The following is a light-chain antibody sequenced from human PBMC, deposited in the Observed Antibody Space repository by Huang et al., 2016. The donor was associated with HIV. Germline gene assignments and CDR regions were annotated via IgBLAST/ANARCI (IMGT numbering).Light chain of an antibody. CDR2: WAS. J-gene: IGKJ4*01. CDR1: QTILYSSYSKNY. Sequence: DIVMTQSPDSLAVSLGERATINCKSSQTILYSSYSKNYLAWYQQKPGQPPKLLIYWASTRESGVPDRFSGSGSGTDFTLTISSLQAEDVAVYYCQQYYSTPGLTFGGGTKVEIK. V-gene: IGKV4-1*01. CDR3: QQYYSTPGLT.